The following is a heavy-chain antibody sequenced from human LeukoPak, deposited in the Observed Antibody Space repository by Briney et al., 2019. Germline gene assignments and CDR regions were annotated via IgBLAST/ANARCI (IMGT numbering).Heavy chain of an antibody. J-gene: IGHJ4*02. V-gene: IGHV3-30*02. D-gene: IGHD7-27*01. Sequence: PGGSLRLSCVGSVFTFSVHWVRQAPGKGREWLTFIRHVGSDKYYADSVKGRFTISRDDSKNTVYLQMNSLRPEDTAVYYCAKDGNWASVYWGQGTLVTVSS. CDR2: IRHVGSDK. CDR1: VFTFS. CDR3: AKDGNWASVY.